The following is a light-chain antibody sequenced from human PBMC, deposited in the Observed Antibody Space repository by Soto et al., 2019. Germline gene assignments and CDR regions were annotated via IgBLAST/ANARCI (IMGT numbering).Light chain of an antibody. CDR3: CSLTTSHTYV. CDR1: SSDIGHYDY. Sequence: QSALTQPACVSGSPGQSITISCTGTSSDIGHYDYVSWYQQHPGKAPKLMIYHVTYRPSGVSNRYSGSKSGNSASLTISGLQADDGADYYCCSLTTSHTYVFGSGTKVTVL. V-gene: IGLV2-14*03. CDR2: HVT. J-gene: IGLJ1*01.